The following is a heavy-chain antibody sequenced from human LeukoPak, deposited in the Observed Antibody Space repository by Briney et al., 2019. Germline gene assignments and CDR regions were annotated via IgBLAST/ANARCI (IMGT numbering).Heavy chain of an antibody. V-gene: IGHV4-61*02. Sequence: SETLSLTCTVSGGSISSGSYYWSWIRQPAGKGLEWIGRIYTSGSTNYNPSLKSRVTISVDTSKNQFSLKLSSVTAADTAVYYCARVNRAFGGVHDYWGQGTLVTVSS. J-gene: IGHJ4*02. CDR2: IYTSGST. CDR3: ARVNRAFGGVHDY. D-gene: IGHD3-16*01. CDR1: GGSISSGSYY.